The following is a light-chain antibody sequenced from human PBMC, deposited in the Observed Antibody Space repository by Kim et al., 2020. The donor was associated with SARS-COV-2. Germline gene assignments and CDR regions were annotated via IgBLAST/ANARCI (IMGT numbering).Light chain of an antibody. CDR1: VLAKKY. Sequence: SVSPGQTARTSCSGDVLAKKYARWFQKKPGQAPVLVIYKDIERPSGIPERFSGSSSGTTVTLTISGAQVEDEADYYCYSAADNNWVFGGGTKLTVL. V-gene: IGLV3-27*01. CDR3: YSAADNNWV. CDR2: KDI. J-gene: IGLJ3*02.